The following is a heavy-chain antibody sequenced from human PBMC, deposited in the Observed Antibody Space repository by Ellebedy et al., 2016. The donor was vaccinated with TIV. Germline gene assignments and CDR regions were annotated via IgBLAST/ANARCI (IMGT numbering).Heavy chain of an antibody. Sequence: PGGSLRLSCVASGFIFSSYYMTWVRQAPGKGLEWISYISGSGGMMDHADSVKGRFTISRDDAKNSLFLQMNSLRAEDTAVYYCARSGEHDTWGQGTLVTVSS. J-gene: IGHJ5*02. V-gene: IGHV3-48*03. CDR2: ISGSGGMM. CDR3: ARSGEHDT. CDR1: GFIFSSYY. D-gene: IGHD1-26*01.